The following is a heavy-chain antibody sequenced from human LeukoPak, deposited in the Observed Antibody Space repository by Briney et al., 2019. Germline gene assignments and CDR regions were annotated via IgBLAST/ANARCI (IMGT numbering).Heavy chain of an antibody. D-gene: IGHD2-2*01. CDR2: IYSGGST. Sequence: GGSLRLSCAASGFTVSSNYMSWVRQAPGKGLEWVSVIYSGGSTYYADSVKGRFTISRDNSKNTLYLQMNSLRAEDTAVYYCARLRDIVVVPAASSYFDYWGQGTLVTVSS. CDR1: GFTVSSNY. CDR3: ARLRDIVVVPAASSYFDY. J-gene: IGHJ4*02. V-gene: IGHV3-66*02.